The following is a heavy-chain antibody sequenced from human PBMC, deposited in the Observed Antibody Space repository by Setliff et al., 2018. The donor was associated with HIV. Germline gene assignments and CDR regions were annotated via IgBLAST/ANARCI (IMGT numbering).Heavy chain of an antibody. V-gene: IGHV4-38-2*02. CDR1: GYSISSGYY. CDR2: IYHSGST. Sequence: SETLSLTCAVSGYSISSGYYWGWIRQPPGKGLEWIGSIYHSGSTYYNPSLKSRVSISVDTSKNQFSLKLSSVTAADTAVYYCAREGYSYGSEYFDYWGQGTLVTVSS. CDR3: AREGYSYGSEYFDY. D-gene: IGHD5-18*01. J-gene: IGHJ4*02.